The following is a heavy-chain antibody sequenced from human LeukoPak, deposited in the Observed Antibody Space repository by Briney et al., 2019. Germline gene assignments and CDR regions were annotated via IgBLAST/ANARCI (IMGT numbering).Heavy chain of an antibody. CDR3: ARVVGAPLYYFDS. CDR2: MSYDGSSQ. CDR1: GFTSSDYN. D-gene: IGHD1-26*01. Sequence: GGSLRLSCAAPGFTSSDYNMHWVRKAPGKGLGWVEVMSYDGSSQHYADSVKGRFTISRDNSKNTLFLQMNSLRAEDTALYYCARVVGAPLYYFDSWGQGTLVTVSS. V-gene: IGHV3-30-3*01. J-gene: IGHJ4*02.